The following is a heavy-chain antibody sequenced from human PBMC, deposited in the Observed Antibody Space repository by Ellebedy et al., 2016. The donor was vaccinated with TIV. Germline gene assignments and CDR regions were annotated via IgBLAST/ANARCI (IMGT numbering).Heavy chain of an antibody. V-gene: IGHV3-23*01. CDR3: AGRSGTYSDAFDI. CDR1: GFTFSSYA. J-gene: IGHJ3*02. D-gene: IGHD1-26*01. CDR2: ITGSGDGGRT. Sequence: GGSLRLXXAASGFTFSSYAMSWVRQAPGKGLEWLSAITGSGDGGRTYPADSVKGRFTISRDNSKNTLYLQMNSLRAEDTAVYYCAGRSGTYSDAFDIWGQGTMVTVSS.